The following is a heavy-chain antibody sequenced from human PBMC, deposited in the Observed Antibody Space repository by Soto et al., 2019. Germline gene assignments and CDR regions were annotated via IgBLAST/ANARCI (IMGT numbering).Heavy chain of an antibody. CDR1: GGTFRQNV. CDR2: IIPTYGTP. CDR3: ATVTRPGGYVSDF. Sequence: QVQLVQSGAGVKKPGSSVKVSCKASGGTFRQNVISWVRQAPGQGLEWMGGIIPTYGTPNYAQKFQGRITITADKSTSTAYMELNSLNSQDTAVYFCATVTRPGGYVSDFWGQGTLVTVSS. J-gene: IGHJ4*02. D-gene: IGHD4-17*01. V-gene: IGHV1-69*06.